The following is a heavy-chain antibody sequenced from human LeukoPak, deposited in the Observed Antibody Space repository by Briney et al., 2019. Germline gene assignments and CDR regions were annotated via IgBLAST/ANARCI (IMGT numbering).Heavy chain of an antibody. Sequence: PGGSLRLSCEVSGFRLTTYGTHWVRQAPGKGLEWVAYIPFDGSDEYYVDSVKGRFTISRDNSKNTLYLQMNSLRAEDTAVYSCARANTHDSNYYYGMDVWGQGTTVTVSS. V-gene: IGHV3-30*02. CDR2: IPFDGSDE. J-gene: IGHJ6*02. D-gene: IGHD3-3*01. CDR3: ARANTHDSNYYYGMDV. CDR1: GFRLTTYG.